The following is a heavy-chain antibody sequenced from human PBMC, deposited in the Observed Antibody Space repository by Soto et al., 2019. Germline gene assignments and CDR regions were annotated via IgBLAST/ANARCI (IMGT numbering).Heavy chain of an antibody. D-gene: IGHD3-3*01. J-gene: IGHJ4*02. V-gene: IGHV1-69*13. CDR3: ARTSVYFWTSYYKAFDY. CDR1: GGTFSSYA. Sequence: ASVKVSCKDSGGTFSSYAISWVRQAPGQGLEWMGGIIPIFGTANYAQKFQGRVTITADESTSTAYMELSSLRSEDTAVYYCARTSVYFWTSYYKAFDYWGQGTLLTVSS. CDR2: IIPIFGTA.